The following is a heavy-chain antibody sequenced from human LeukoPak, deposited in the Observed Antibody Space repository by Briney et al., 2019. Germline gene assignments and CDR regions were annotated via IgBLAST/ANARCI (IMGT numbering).Heavy chain of an antibody. D-gene: IGHD2-15*01. CDR3: ARGCSGGSCYYLDY. CDR1: GYTFTGYY. Sequence: ASVKVSCKASGYTFTGYYMHWVRQAPGQRLEWMGWINAGNGNTKYSQKFQGRVTITRDTSASTAYMELSSLRSEDTAVYYCARGCSGGSCYYLDYWGQGTLVTVSS. J-gene: IGHJ4*02. CDR2: INAGNGNT. V-gene: IGHV1-3*01.